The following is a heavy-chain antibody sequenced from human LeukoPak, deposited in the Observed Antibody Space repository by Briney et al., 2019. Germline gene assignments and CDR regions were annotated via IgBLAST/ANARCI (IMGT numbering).Heavy chain of an antibody. CDR3: ATTSYYYGSGPRALDY. V-gene: IGHV1-46*01. CDR1: GYTFTSYY. J-gene: IGHJ4*02. D-gene: IGHD3-10*01. Sequence: ASVKVPCKASGYTFTSYYMHWVRQAPGQGLEWMGIINPSGGSTSYAQKFQGRVTMTRDTSTSTVYMELSSLRSEDTAVYYCATTSYYYGSGPRALDYWGQGTLVTVSS. CDR2: INPSGGST.